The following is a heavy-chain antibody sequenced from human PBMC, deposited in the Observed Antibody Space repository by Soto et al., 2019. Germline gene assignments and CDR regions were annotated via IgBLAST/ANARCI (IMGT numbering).Heavy chain of an antibody. CDR3: AREGSHSAYNFAIGIQLWSFDR. Sequence: ASVKVSCKASGYTFTVYYMHWVRQAPGQGLEWMGWINPKSGGTMYPQKFQGRVTMTWDTSISTAYMALTRLRSDDTAVYYCAREGSHSAYNFAIGIQLWSFDRRGQGLPVTVSS. V-gene: IGHV1-2*02. J-gene: IGHJ5*02. CDR2: INPKSGGT. D-gene: IGHD1-1*01. CDR1: GYTFTVYY.